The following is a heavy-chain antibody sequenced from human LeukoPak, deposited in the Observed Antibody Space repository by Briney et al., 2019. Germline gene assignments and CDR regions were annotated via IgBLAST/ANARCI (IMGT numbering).Heavy chain of an antibody. CDR1: GSTFNSYG. Sequence: PGGSLRLSCAASGSTFNSYGMNWVRQAPGKGLEWVAFIQYDGSNKYYADSVKGRFTVSRDNSKSTVYLQMNDLRGEDTAIYYCTKAKGQSWLFSHYWGRGTLVTVSS. J-gene: IGHJ4*02. D-gene: IGHD3-22*01. V-gene: IGHV3-30*02. CDR3: TKAKGQSWLFSHY. CDR2: IQYDGSNK.